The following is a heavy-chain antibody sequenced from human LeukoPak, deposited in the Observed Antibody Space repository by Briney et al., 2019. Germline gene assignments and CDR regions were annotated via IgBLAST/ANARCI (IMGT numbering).Heavy chain of an antibody. Sequence: PSETLSLTCAVYGGSFSGYYWSWIRQPPGKGLEWIGEINHSGSTNYNPSLKSRVTISVDTSKNQFSLKLSSVTAADTAVYYCARVGRRYYSGSVSYYTEPNHFYGMDVWGKGTTVTVSS. CDR3: ARVGRRYYSGSVSYYTEPNHFYGMDV. D-gene: IGHD3-10*01. V-gene: IGHV4-34*01. CDR2: INHSGST. CDR1: GGSFSGYY. J-gene: IGHJ6*04.